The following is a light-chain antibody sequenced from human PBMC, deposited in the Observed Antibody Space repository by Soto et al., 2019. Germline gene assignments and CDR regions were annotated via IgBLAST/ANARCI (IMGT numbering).Light chain of an antibody. V-gene: IGKV3-20*01. J-gene: IGKJ2*01. CDR2: GAS. CDR1: QTLNSNY. Sequence: EIVLPQSPGTLSVSPGEIATLSFRASQTLNSNYVAWYQQKPGQAPRLLIHGASRRATGIPDRFSGSGSGTAFTITISTLEPEDFAVYYCQQYESSPPSYTFGQGNKLEI. CDR3: QQYESSPPSYT.